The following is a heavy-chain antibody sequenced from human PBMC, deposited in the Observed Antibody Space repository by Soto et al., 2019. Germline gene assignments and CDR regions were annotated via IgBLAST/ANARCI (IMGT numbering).Heavy chain of an antibody. CDR2: ISGSGGST. J-gene: IGHJ4*02. Sequence: GGSLRLSCAASGFTFSSYAMSWVRQAPGKGLEWVSAISGSGGSTYYADSVKGRFTISRDNSKNTLYLQMNSLRAEDTAVYSCAKSSFSSSSYYFDYWGQGTLVTVSS. V-gene: IGHV3-23*01. CDR3: AKSSFSSSSYYFDY. CDR1: GFTFSSYA. D-gene: IGHD6-6*01.